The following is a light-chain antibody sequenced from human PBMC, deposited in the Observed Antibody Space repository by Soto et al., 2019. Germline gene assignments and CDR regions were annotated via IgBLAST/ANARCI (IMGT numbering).Light chain of an antibody. V-gene: IGKV3-11*01. CDR3: QRRSNWLT. Sequence: EIVLTQSPATLSLSPGERATLSCRASQSVSSYLAWYQQKPGQAPRLLIYDASNRATGIPARFRASGSRTDINLTISSREPEDFAVYYCQRRSNWLTFGQGTRLEIK. CDR1: QSVSSY. J-gene: IGKJ5*01. CDR2: DAS.